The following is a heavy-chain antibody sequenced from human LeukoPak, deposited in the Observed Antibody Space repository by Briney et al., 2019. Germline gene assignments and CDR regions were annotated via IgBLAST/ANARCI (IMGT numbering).Heavy chain of an antibody. D-gene: IGHD3-10*01. J-gene: IGHJ4*02. V-gene: IGHV5-51*01. CDR3: ARLFTMVRGVIPFDY. CDR1: GYSFTSYW. CDR2: IYPGDSDT. Sequence: GESLKISCKGSGYSFTSYWIGWVRQMPGKGLEWMGIIYPGDSDTRYSPSFQGQVTISADKSISTAYLQWSSLKASDTAMYYCARLFTMVRGVIPFDYWGQGTLVTVS.